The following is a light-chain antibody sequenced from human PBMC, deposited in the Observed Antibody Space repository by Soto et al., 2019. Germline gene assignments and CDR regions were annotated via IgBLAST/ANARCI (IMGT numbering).Light chain of an antibody. V-gene: IGKV3-20*01. CDR3: QQYGGSPFT. CDR2: GAS. CDR1: QSVSSTY. J-gene: IGKJ3*01. Sequence: IVLSQSLGTLSLKPGERATLCCRASQSVSSTYLAWYQQKPGQAPRLLIYGASSRATGIPDRFSGSGSGTDFTLTISRLEPEDFAVYYCQQYGGSPFTFGPGTKVDIK.